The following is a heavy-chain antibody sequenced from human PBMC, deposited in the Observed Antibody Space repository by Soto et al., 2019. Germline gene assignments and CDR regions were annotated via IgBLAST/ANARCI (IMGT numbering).Heavy chain of an antibody. V-gene: IGHV1-3*01. Sequence: QVKLVQSGAEVKKPGASVKVSCKASGYSFTSHAMHWVRQAPGQRLEWMGGINAGNGNTKYSQKFQGRVTITRDTSASTAYMELSSLRSEDTAVYYCLGYCSGGSCYSRGYWGQGTLVTVSS. CDR1: GYSFTSHA. J-gene: IGHJ4*02. CDR2: INAGNGNT. D-gene: IGHD2-15*01. CDR3: LGYCSGGSCYSRGY.